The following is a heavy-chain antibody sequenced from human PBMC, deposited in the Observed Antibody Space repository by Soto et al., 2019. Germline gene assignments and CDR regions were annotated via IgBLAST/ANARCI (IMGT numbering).Heavy chain of an antibody. CDR2: IYPGDSDT. V-gene: IGHV5-51*01. J-gene: IGHJ3*02. Sequence: PGESLKISCKGSGYSFTSYLIGWVRQMPGKGLEWMGIIYPGDSDTRYSPSFQGQVTISADKSISTAYLQWSSLKASDTAMYYCARTYYDFWSGYSRRSNAFDIWGQGTMVTVSS. CDR3: ARTYYDFWSGYSRRSNAFDI. D-gene: IGHD3-3*01. CDR1: GYSFTSYL.